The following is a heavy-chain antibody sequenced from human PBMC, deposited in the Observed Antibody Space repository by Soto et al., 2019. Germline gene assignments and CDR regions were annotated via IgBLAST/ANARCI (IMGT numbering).Heavy chain of an antibody. CDR3: ARHLGITGTTFYFQH. CDR1: GYSFTSYW. D-gene: IGHD1-20*01. V-gene: IGHV5-51*01. Sequence: EVQLVQSGAEVKKPGESLKISCKGSGYSFTSYWIGWVRQMPGKGLEWMGIIYPGDSDTRYSPSFQGQVTISADKSISTAYLQWSRLKASDTAMYYCARHLGITGTTFYFQHWGQGTLVTVSS. CDR2: IYPGDSDT. J-gene: IGHJ1*01.